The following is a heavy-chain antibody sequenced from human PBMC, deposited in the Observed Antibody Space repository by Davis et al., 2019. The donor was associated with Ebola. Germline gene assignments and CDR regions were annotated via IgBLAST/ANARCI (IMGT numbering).Heavy chain of an antibody. CDR2: ISFDGSTK. CDR3: AKARPPEIAALVDV. Sequence: GESLKISCAASGFTFNNYGMGWFRRAPGKGLEWVAVISFDGSTKHSADSVKGRFTISRDNSKNTLYLQMNSLRAEDTAVYYCAKARPPEIAALVDVWGQGTTVTVSS. CDR1: GFTFNNYG. J-gene: IGHJ6*02. V-gene: IGHV3-30*18. D-gene: IGHD2-15*01.